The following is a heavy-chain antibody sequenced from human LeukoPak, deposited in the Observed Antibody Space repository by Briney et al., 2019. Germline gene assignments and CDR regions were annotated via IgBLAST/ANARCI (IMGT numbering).Heavy chain of an antibody. CDR2: IYTSGST. D-gene: IGHD5-18*01. CDR1: GGSFNDYY. J-gene: IGHJ4*02. CDR3: ARDLGGGGCSYGLDY. V-gene: IGHV4-4*07. Sequence: SETQSLTCAVYGGSFNDYYWSWIRQPAGKGLEWIGRIYTSGSTNYNPSLKSRVTMSLDTSKNQFSLKLRSVTAADTAVYYCARDLGGGGCSYGLDYWGQGTLVSVSS.